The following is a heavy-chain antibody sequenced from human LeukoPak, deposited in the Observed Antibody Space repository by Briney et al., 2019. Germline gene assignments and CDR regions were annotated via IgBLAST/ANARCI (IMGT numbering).Heavy chain of an antibody. D-gene: IGHD2-21*02. J-gene: IGHJ6*02. CDR1: GFTLGSYA. CDR3: AARLPLYGMDV. Sequence: GGSLRLSCAASGFTLGSYAMSWVRQAPGKGLEWVSAISGSGGSTYYADSVRGRFAISRDNSKNTVYLQMNSLRVEDAAVYYCAARLPLYGMDVWGQGTTVTVSS. V-gene: IGHV3-23*01. CDR2: ISGSGGST.